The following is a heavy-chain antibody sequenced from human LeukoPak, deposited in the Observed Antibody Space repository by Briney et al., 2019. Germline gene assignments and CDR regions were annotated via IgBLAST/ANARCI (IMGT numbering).Heavy chain of an antibody. J-gene: IGHJ4*02. CDR1: GGSISSYY. CDR3: ARVGYSYGPPDY. V-gene: IGHV4-59*01. D-gene: IGHD5-18*01. CDR2: IYYSGST. Sequence: TSETLSLTCTVSGGSISSYYWSWIRQPPGKGLEWIGYIYYSGSTNYNPSLKSRVTISVDTSKNQFSPKLSSVTAADTAVYYCARVGYSYGPPDYWGQGTLVTVSS.